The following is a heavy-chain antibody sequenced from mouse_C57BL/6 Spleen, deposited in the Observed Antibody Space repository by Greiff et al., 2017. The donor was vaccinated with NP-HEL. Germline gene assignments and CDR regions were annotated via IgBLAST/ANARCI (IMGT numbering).Heavy chain of an antibody. CDR3: IYYGSSYWYFDV. D-gene: IGHD1-1*01. Sequence: VQLKQSGAELVRPGASVKLSCTASGFNIKDYYMHWVKQRPEQGLEWIGRIDPEDGDTEYAPKFQGKATMTADTSSNTAYLQLSSLTSEDTAVYYCIYYGSSYWYFDVWGTGTTVTVSS. V-gene: IGHV14-1*01. CDR1: GFNIKDYY. CDR2: IDPEDGDT. J-gene: IGHJ1*03.